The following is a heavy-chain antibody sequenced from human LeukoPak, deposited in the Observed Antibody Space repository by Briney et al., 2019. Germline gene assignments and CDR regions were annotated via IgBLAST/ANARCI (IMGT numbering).Heavy chain of an antibody. J-gene: IGHJ4*02. CDR1: GFSVDTTGVG. CDR3: VHNVLYYYDGRGYIY. CDR2: IHWDDDQ. D-gene: IGHD3-22*01. Sequence: ESGPTLVKPAQTLTLTCTFSGFSVDTTGVGVGWIRQPPGKALEWLAFIHWDDDQRYSPFLKNRLTITKATSKNQVVLTMTNVDPVDTATYYCVHNVLYYYDGRGYIYWGQGIQVTVSS. V-gene: IGHV2-5*02.